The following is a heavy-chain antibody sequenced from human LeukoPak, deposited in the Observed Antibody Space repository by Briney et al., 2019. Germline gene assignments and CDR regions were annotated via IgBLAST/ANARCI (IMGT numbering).Heavy chain of an antibody. J-gene: IGHJ4*02. CDR3: AKEMYSSGRARIDY. Sequence: GGSLRLSCAASGYTLSSYAMSGVPQAPRKALEGVSSISCSGGRTYYADSVKGRFTISRDNSKNTLYLQMNSLRAEDTAVYYCAKEMYSSGRARIDYWGKGTLVTVSS. V-gene: IGHV3-23*01. D-gene: IGHD6-19*01. CDR2: ISCSGGRT. CDR1: GYTLSSYA.